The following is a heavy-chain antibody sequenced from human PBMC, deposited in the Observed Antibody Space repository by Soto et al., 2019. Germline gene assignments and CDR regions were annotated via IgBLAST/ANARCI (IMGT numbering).Heavy chain of an antibody. V-gene: IGHV4-31*03. CDR3: AKLSCTSSTCYFPGWFDP. CDR2: VYYSGSA. Sequence: SETLSLTCTVSGDSISGGASFWSWIRQPPGKGLEWIANVYYSGSAYYNPSLKSRLTISVDTTKNQFSLQLKSMTAADTAVYYCAKLSCTSSTCYFPGWFDPWGQGTLVTV. D-gene: IGHD2-2*01. CDR1: GDSISGGASF. J-gene: IGHJ5*02.